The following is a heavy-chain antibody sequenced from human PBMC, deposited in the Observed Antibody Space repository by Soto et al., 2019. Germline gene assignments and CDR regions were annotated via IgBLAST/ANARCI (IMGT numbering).Heavy chain of an antibody. CDR3: GASLWFGTLVQL. CDR2: ISRSGTT. Sequence: QVQLQQWGAGLLKPSETLSLSCAVYGGYFNDNYYTWFRQPPGKGLEWIGEISRSGTTKYIPSPKSRSSPTIATAKAQVSLKVTSVTAAGETADYCGASLWFGTLVQLWGPGALVTVSS. CDR1: GGYFNDNY. D-gene: IGHD3-10*01. V-gene: IGHV4-34*01. J-gene: IGHJ4*02.